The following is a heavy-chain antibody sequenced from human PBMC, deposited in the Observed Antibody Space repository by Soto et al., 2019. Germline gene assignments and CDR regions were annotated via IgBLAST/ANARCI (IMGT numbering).Heavy chain of an antibody. CDR2: IWYDGSNK. V-gene: IGHV3-33*01. CDR1: GFTFSSYG. D-gene: IGHD1-26*01. J-gene: IGHJ4*02. CDR3: ARGPSGSYDY. Sequence: VGSLRLSCAASGFTFSSYGVHWVRQAPGKGLEWVAVIWYDGSNKYYADSVKGRFTISRDNSKNTLYLQMNSLRAEGTAVYYCARGPSGSYDYWGQGTLVTVSS.